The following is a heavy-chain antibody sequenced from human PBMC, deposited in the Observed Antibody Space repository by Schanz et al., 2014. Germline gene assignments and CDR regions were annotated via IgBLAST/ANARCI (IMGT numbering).Heavy chain of an antibody. Sequence: EVQLVESGGGLVQPGGSLRLSCAASGFTFSTSAMSWVRQVPGKGLEWVSAILGLASTTYYADSVKGRFTISRDNAKNSLYLQMNSLRAEDTAVYYCVRDSFFAFDYWGQGTLVTVSS. CDR1: GFTFSTSA. V-gene: IGHV3-23*04. CDR2: ILGLASTT. J-gene: IGHJ4*02. CDR3: VRDSFFAFDY. D-gene: IGHD3-3*01.